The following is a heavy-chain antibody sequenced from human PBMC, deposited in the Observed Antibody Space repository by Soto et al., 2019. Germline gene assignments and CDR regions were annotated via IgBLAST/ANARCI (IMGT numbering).Heavy chain of an antibody. CDR2: ISGSGST. J-gene: IGHJ5*02. Sequence: EVQLLESGGGLEKPGGSLRLSCAASGFTFSDYAMSWVRQAPGKGLEWVSAISGSGSTFYADSVKGRFTISRDNSKNTLYLQMNSLRAEDTAVYYCSKDYMRWGQSWGQGTMVTVSA. D-gene: IGHD2-21*02. V-gene: IGHV3-23*01. CDR3: SKDYMRWGQS. CDR1: GFTFSDYA.